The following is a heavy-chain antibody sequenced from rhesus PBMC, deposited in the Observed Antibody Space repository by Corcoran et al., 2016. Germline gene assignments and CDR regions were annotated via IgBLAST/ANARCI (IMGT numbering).Heavy chain of an antibody. V-gene: IGHV3S42*01. CDR3: AREDDSWNNLAY. J-gene: IGHJ4*01. CDR2: INSGGGST. Sequence: EVQLVESGGGLAKPGGSLRLSCAASGFTFSSYWMNWVRQDPGKGLDWVSDINSGGGSTYYAGSVKGRFTISRDNSKNTLSLQMNSLRAEDTAVYYCAREDDSWNNLAYWGQGVLVTVSS. D-gene: IGHD1-20*01. CDR1: GFTFSSYW.